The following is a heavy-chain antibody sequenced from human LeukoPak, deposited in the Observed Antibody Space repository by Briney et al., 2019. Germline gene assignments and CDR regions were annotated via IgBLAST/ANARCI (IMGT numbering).Heavy chain of an antibody. CDR3: ARAGGYSSSWYYYYYYMDV. V-gene: IGHV3-7*01. CDR2: IKQDGSEK. J-gene: IGHJ6*03. CDR1: GFTFSIYW. D-gene: IGHD6-13*01. Sequence: GGSLRLSCAASGFTFSIYWMSWVRQAPGKGLEWVANIKQDGSEKYYVDSVEGRFTISRDNAKNSLYLQMNSLRAEDTAVYYCARAGGYSSSWYYYYYYMDVWGKGTTVTVSS.